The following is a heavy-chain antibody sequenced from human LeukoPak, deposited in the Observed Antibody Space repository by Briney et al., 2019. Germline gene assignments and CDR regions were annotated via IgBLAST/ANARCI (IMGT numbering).Heavy chain of an antibody. J-gene: IGHJ4*02. CDR2: IYYSGST. V-gene: IGHV4-59*01. CDR1: GGSISSCY. D-gene: IGHD1-20*01. Sequence: SETLSLTCTVSGGSISSCYWSWIRQPPGKGLEWIGYIYYSGSTNYNPSLKSRVTISVDTSKNQFSLKLSSVTAADTAVYYCARDHPYNWNYFDYWGQGTLVTVSS. CDR3: ARDHPYNWNYFDY.